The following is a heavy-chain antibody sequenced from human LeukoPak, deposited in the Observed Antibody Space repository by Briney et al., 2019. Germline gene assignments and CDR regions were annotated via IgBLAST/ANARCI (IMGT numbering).Heavy chain of an antibody. V-gene: IGHV1-58*02. CDR1: GFTFTDST. D-gene: IGHD2-15*01. J-gene: IGHJ5*02. Sequence: ASVKVSCKASGFTFTDSTIQWVRQARGQRLEWMGWIVVGSGNANYAQKFQDRLTITRDMSTSTAYMELSSLRSEDTAVYHCAADLSPRMFDPWGQGTLVTVSS. CDR2: IVVGSGNA. CDR3: AADLSPRMFDP.